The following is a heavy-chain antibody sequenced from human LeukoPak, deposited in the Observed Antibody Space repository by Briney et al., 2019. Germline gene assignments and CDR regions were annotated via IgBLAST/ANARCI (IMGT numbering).Heavy chain of an antibody. CDR3: ARPRYCSSTNCYIDY. J-gene: IGHJ4*02. CDR1: GFTFSSYW. Sequence: GGSLRLSCAASGFTFSSYWMSWVRQAPGKGLEWVANIKQDGSEKYYVDSVKGRFTISRDNAKNSLYLQMNSLRAEDTAVYYCARPRYCSSTNCYIDYWGQGTLVAVSS. CDR2: IKQDGSEK. V-gene: IGHV3-7*01. D-gene: IGHD2-2*02.